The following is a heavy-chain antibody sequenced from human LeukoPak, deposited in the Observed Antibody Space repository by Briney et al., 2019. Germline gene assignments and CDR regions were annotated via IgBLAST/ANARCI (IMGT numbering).Heavy chain of an antibody. CDR1: GYIFTNYY. Sequence: ASVKVSCKASGYIFTNYYIHWVRQAPGQGLEWMGWMNPNTGGTDFPQNFQGRVTLTRDTSLTTAYMDLTSLTSDDTAVYYCARSERDKGIFDFWGQGTLVTVSS. CDR2: MNPNTGGT. D-gene: IGHD1-1*01. V-gene: IGHV1-2*02. CDR3: ARSERDKGIFDF. J-gene: IGHJ4*02.